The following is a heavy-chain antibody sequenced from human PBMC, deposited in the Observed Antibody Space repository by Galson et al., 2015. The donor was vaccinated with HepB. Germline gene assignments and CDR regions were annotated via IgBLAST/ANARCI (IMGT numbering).Heavy chain of an antibody. V-gene: IGHV3-74*01. CDR3: ARVGDYDYVWGSYRPWYFDY. CDR1: GFTFSSYW. J-gene: IGHJ4*02. D-gene: IGHD3-16*02. Sequence: SLRLSCAASGFTFSSYWMHWVRHAPGKGLVWVSRINSDGSSTSYADSVKGRFTISRDNAKNTLYLQMNSLRAEDTAVYYCARVGDYDYVWGSYRPWYFDYWGQGTLVTVSS. CDR2: INSDGSST.